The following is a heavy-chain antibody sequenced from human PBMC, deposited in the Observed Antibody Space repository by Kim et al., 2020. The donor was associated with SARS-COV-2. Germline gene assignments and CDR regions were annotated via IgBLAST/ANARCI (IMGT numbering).Heavy chain of an antibody. CDR1: GFTFSTYA. CDR3: AKLRGGSSFSGADY. CDR2: IGDTT. D-gene: IGHD2-15*01. V-gene: IGHV3-23*01. J-gene: IGHJ4*02. Sequence: GGSLRLSCAASGFTFSTYAMTWVRQAPGKGLEWVSVIGDTTFYTDSVKGRFTISRDNSKNTLYLQMNSLRAEDTALYYCAKLRGGSSFSGADYWGQGTLV.